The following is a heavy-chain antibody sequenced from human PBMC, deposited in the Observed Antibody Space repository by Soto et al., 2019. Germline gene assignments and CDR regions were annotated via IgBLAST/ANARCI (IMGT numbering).Heavy chain of an antibody. V-gene: IGHV3-23*01. CDR1: GFTFSSYA. D-gene: IGHD6-13*01. CDR3: AKGGRLTIGIAAAGN. CDR2: ISGSGGST. Sequence: GGSLRLSCAASGFTFSSYAMSWVRQAPGKGLEWVSAISGSGGSTYYADSVKGRFTISRDNSKNTLYLQMNSLRAEDTAVYYCAKGGRLTIGIAAAGNWGQGTLVTVSS. J-gene: IGHJ4*02.